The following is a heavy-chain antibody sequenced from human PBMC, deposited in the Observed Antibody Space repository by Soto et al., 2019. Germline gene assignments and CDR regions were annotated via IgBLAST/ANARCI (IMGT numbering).Heavy chain of an antibody. CDR1: GGSISSSSYY. CDR2: IYYSGST. J-gene: IGHJ6*02. V-gene: IGHV4-39*01. CDR3: TRRITMVRGVDAYYGMDV. D-gene: IGHD3-10*01. Sequence: QLQLQESGPGLVKPSETLSLTCTVSGGSISSSSYYWGWIRQPPGKGLEWIGSIYYSGSTYYNPSLQRRVTISVDTSKNQFSLKLSSVTAADTAVYYCTRRITMVRGVDAYYGMDVWGQGTTVTVSS.